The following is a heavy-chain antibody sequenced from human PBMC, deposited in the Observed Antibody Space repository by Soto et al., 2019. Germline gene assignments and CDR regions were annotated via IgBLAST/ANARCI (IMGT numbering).Heavy chain of an antibody. V-gene: IGHV3-7*05. Sequence: EVQLVESGGGLVQPGGSLRLSCAASGFTFSSYWMTWVRQAPGKGLEWVANIKQDESKRYYVDSVEGRFTISRDNAKNSLFLQMNRLRAEDTAVYYCARDSSPSYSSRWYDAFDTWGQGTMVTVSS. J-gene: IGHJ3*02. CDR3: ARDSSPSYSSRWYDAFDT. D-gene: IGHD6-13*01. CDR2: IKQDESKR. CDR1: GFTFSSYW.